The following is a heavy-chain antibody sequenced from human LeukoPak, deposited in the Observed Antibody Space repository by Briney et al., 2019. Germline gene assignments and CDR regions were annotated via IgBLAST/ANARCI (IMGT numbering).Heavy chain of an antibody. CDR2: VRSKGNSYAT. CDR3: TRGGYSYGFNWFDP. CDR1: GYTFRASA. D-gene: IGHD5-18*01. V-gene: IGHV3-73*01. Sequence: GGALRLSCAASGYTFRASAMHRVRQASGKGLAFVRRVRSKGNSYATAYAASVKGRFTISRDDSKNTAYLQMNSLKTEDTAVYYCTRGGYSYGFNWFDPWGQGTLVTVSS. J-gene: IGHJ5*02.